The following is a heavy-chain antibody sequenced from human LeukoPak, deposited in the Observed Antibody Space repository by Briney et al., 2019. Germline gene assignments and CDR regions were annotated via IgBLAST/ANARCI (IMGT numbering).Heavy chain of an antibody. CDR3: ARCRKYYDSSGYYYYYYGMDV. D-gene: IGHD3-22*01. CDR2: IYTSGST. CDR1: GGSISSYY. J-gene: IGHJ6*02. V-gene: IGHV4-4*07. Sequence: ASETLSLTCTVSGGSISSYYWSWIRQPAGKGLEWIGRIYTSGSTNHNPSLKSRVTMSVDTSKNQFSLKLSSVTAADTAVYYCARCRKYYDSSGYYYYYYGMDVWGQGTTVTVSS.